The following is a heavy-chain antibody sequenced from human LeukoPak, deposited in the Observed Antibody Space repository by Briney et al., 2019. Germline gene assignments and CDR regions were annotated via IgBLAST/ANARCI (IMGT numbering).Heavy chain of an antibody. CDR2: ITSGGERT. J-gene: IGHJ4*02. V-gene: IGHV3-23*01. Sequence: GGSLRLSCAASGFTFSSYAMSWVRQAPGKGLEWVSGITSGGERTYYRDSVKGRFAISRDNFRDTVFLQMNSLTDEDAAVYYCADDFDNWDQGTLITVSS. CDR3: ADDFDN. CDR1: GFTFSSYA.